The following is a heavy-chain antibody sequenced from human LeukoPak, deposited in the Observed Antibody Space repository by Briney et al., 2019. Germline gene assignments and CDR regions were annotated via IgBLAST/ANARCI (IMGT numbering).Heavy chain of an antibody. V-gene: IGHV4-59*01. Sequence: PSETLSLTCTVSDDSISDYYRGWIRQPPGKGLEWIGYFHNSGTSTYNPSLKSRVTISADTSKNQFSLKLNSLTTADTAVYYCTRGAGWLIDYWGQGIPVTVSS. D-gene: IGHD3-16*01. CDR2: FHNSGTS. J-gene: IGHJ4*02. CDR1: DDSISDYY. CDR3: TRGAGWLIDY.